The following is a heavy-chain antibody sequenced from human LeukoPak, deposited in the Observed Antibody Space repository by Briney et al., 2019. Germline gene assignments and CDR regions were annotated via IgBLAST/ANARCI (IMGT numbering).Heavy chain of an antibody. CDR1: GYSISSGYY. Sequence: PSETLSLTCAVSGYSISSGYYWGWIRQPPGKGLEWIGSIYHSGSTYYNPSLKSRVTISVDTSKNQFSLKLSSVTAADTAVYYCAVTIVVVPAASTYYFDYWGQGTLVTVSS. CDR2: IYHSGST. V-gene: IGHV4-38-2*01. CDR3: AVTIVVVPAASTYYFDY. J-gene: IGHJ4*02. D-gene: IGHD2-2*01.